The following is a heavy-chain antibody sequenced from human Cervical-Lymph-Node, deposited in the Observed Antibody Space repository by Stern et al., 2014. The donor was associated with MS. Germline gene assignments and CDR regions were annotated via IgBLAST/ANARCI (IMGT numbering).Heavy chain of an antibody. Sequence: EVQLVESGGDLVQPGGSLRLSCAASGFTFSSYRMNWVRQAPGQGLEWISFISGFSRTIYYADSVRGRFTISRDNANNSLYLQMNSLRVEDTAVYYCARGITIFGEGKWGQGTLVTVSS. V-gene: IGHV3-48*01. CDR3: ARGITIFGEGK. J-gene: IGHJ4*02. CDR1: GFTFSSYR. CDR2: ISGFSRTI. D-gene: IGHD3-3*01.